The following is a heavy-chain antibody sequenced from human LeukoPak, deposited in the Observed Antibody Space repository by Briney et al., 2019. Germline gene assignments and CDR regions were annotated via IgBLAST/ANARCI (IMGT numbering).Heavy chain of an antibody. CDR1: GFIFSSYE. V-gene: IGHV3-48*03. J-gene: IGHJ4*02. CDR2: ISSSGSTI. CDR3: ARVHDSSGYDSYYFDC. Sequence: GGSLRLSCAASGFIFSSYEMNWVRQAPGKGLEWVSYISSSGSTIYYADSVKGRFTISRDNAKNSLYLQMNSLRAEDTAVYYCARVHDSSGYDSYYFDCWGQGTLVTVSS. D-gene: IGHD3-22*01.